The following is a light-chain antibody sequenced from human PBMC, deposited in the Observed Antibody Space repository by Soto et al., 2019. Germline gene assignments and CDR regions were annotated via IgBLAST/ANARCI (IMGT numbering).Light chain of an antibody. Sequence: QSALTQPASVSGSPGQSITISCTGSSSDVGTYNLVSWYQQHPGKAPKLVIYEGNERPSGVSNRLSGSKSGNTASLTISGLQAEDEADYYCCSYAGSSTWVFGGGTKVTVL. V-gene: IGLV2-23*01. CDR2: EGN. CDR1: SSDVGTYNL. J-gene: IGLJ3*02. CDR3: CSYAGSSTWV.